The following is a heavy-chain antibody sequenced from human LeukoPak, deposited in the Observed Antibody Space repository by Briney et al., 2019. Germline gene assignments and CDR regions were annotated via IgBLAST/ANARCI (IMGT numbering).Heavy chain of an antibody. J-gene: IGHJ5*02. Sequence: ASVKVSCKASGYTFTSYYMHWVRQTPGQGLEWMGIINPSGGSTSYAQKFQGRATMTRDTSTSTVYMELSSLRSEDTAVYYCARDSEAGSSSYPKDNWFDPWGQGTLVTVSS. CDR1: GYTFTSYY. D-gene: IGHD6-13*01. CDR2: INPSGGST. V-gene: IGHV1-46*01. CDR3: ARDSEAGSSSYPKDNWFDP.